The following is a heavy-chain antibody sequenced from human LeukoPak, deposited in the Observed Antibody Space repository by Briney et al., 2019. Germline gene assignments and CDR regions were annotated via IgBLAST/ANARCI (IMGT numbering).Heavy chain of an antibody. J-gene: IGHJ6*02. Sequence: PGGSLRPSCAASGFTFSSYWMSWVRQAPGKGLEWVANIKQDGSEKYYVDSVKGRFTISRDNAKNSLYLQMNSLRAEDTAVYYCARDPSRGDYGMDVWGQGTTVTVSS. V-gene: IGHV3-7*01. D-gene: IGHD3-16*01. CDR2: IKQDGSEK. CDR1: GFTFSSYW. CDR3: ARDPSRGDYGMDV.